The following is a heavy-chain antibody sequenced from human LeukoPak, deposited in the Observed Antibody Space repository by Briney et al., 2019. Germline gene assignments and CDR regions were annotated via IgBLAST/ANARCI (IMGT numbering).Heavy chain of an antibody. J-gene: IGHJ4*02. CDR3: ARDIEPSYFDY. CDR1: GFTFSSFG. V-gene: IGHV1-18*01. CDR2: ISAYNGNT. Sequence: ASVKVSCKASGFTFSSFGISWVRQAPGQGLEWMGWISAYNGNTKFAQKFRGRLTMTTDTSTSTAYMELRSLRSDDTAVYYCARDIEPSYFDYWGQGTLVTVSS. D-gene: IGHD1-26*01.